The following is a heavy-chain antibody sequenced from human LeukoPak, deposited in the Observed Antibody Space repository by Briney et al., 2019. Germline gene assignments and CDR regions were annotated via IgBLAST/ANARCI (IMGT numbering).Heavy chain of an antibody. Sequence: GGSLRLSCAASGLTVSSNYMTWVRQAPGKWLEWVSVIYRGGNTYYADPVKGRFTISRDTSKNTVYLQMNSLRAEDTAVYYCAREGSGSYYSDYWGQGTLVTVSS. CDR1: GLTVSSNY. CDR2: IYRGGNT. J-gene: IGHJ4*02. CDR3: AREGSGSYYSDY. D-gene: IGHD3-10*01. V-gene: IGHV3-53*01.